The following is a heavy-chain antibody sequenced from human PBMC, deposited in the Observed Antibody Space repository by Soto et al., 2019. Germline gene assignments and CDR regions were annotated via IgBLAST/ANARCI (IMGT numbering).Heavy chain of an antibody. CDR3: ARDLLFPNNWGYYGMDV. J-gene: IGHJ6*02. CDR1: GFTFSSYG. CDR2: IWYDGSNK. V-gene: IGHV3-33*01. D-gene: IGHD7-27*01. Sequence: PGGSLRLSCAASGFTFSSYGMHWVHQAPGKGLEWVAVIWYDGSNKYYADSVKGRFTISRDNSKNTLYLQMNSLRAEDTAVYYCARDLLFPNNWGYYGMDVWGQGTTVTVSS.